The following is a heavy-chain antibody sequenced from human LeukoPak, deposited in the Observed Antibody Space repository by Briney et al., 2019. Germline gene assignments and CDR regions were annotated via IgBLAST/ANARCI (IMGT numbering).Heavy chain of an antibody. J-gene: IGHJ4*02. CDR1: GFTFSNYW. V-gene: IGHV3-74*01. D-gene: IGHD3-10*01. Sequence: GGSLRLSCAASGFTFSNYWMHWVRQAPGKGLVWVSRINTDGSSTTYADSVKGRFTTSRDNAKNTLYLQMNSLRAEDTAVYYCARSYNLNFDYWGQGILVTVSS. CDR2: INTDGSST. CDR3: ARSYNLNFDY.